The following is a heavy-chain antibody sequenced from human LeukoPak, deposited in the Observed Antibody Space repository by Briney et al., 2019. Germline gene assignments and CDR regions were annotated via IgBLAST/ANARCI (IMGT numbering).Heavy chain of an antibody. CDR3: ARGSPSRPDLLSAQIRRYFDY. D-gene: IGHD1-14*01. V-gene: IGHV4-34*01. Sequence: PSETLSLTCAVYGGSFSGYYWSWIRRPPGKGLEWIGEINHSGSTNYNPSLKSRVTISVDTSKNQFSLKLSSVTAADTAVYYCARGSPSRPDLLSAQIRRYFDYWGQGTLVTVSS. CDR2: INHSGST. J-gene: IGHJ4*02. CDR1: GGSFSGYY.